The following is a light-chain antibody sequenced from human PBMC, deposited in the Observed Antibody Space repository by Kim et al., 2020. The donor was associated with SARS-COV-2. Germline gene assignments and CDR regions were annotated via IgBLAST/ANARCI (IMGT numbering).Light chain of an antibody. CDR2: LGS. CDR3: MQALQAPYT. V-gene: IGKV2-28*01. Sequence: DIVVTQSPPSLPVSPGEPAAISCRSSQSLRHSNGYNYLDWYLQKPGQSPQLLIYLGSNRASGVPDRFSGSESGTDFTLKISRVEAEDVGIYYCMQALQAPYTFGRGTKLEI. J-gene: IGKJ2*01. CDR1: QSLRHSNGYNY.